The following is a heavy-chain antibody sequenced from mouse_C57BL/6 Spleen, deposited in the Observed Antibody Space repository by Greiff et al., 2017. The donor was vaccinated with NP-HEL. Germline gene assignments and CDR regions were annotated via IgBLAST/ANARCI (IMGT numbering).Heavy chain of an antibody. J-gene: IGHJ4*01. CDR1: GYTFTSYW. CDR2: INPSNGGT. D-gene: IGHD2-10*02. CDR3: ARQGVSDAMDY. Sequence: QVQLQQPGAELVKPGASVKMSCKASGYTFTSYWMHWVKQRPGQGLEWIGNINPSNGGTNYNEKFKSKATLTVDKSSSTAYMQLSSLTSEDSAVSYCARQGVSDAMDYWGQGTSVTVSS. V-gene: IGHV1-53*01.